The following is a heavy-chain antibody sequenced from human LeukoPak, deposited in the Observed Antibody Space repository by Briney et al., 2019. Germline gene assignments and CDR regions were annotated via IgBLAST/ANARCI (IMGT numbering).Heavy chain of an antibody. Sequence: ASVKVSCKASGYTFTNYGISWVRQAPGQELEWMAWISANNGETRYAQNLQGRLTMTTDTSTSTAYMELRSLRPDDTAVYYCARVPPSAHQLLSSDYWGQGTQVTVSS. D-gene: IGHD2-2*01. V-gene: IGHV1-18*04. CDR1: GYTFTNYG. J-gene: IGHJ4*02. CDR3: ARVPPSAHQLLSSDY. CDR2: ISANNGET.